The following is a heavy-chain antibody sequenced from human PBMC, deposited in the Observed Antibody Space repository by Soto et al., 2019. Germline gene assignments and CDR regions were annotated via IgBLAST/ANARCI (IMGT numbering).Heavy chain of an antibody. D-gene: IGHD2-21*01. CDR3: ARGSSFRGDFDI. V-gene: IGHV4-4*02. CDR1: GGSVISSSW. Sequence: PSETLSLTCGVSGGSVISSSWWTWLRQSPGKGLEWIGEIYHAGSSNYNPSFQSRVIISLDKSKNNFSLRLTSVTAADAAIYYCARGSSFRGDFDIWGQGTTVTVSS. CDR2: IYHAGSS. J-gene: IGHJ3*02.